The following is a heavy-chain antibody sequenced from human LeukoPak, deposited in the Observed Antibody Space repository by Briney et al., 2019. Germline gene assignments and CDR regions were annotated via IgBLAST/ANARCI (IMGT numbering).Heavy chain of an antibody. CDR2: MNPNSGDT. Sequence: GASVNVSCKASGYTFTSFDINWVRQATGQGLEWMGWMNPNSGDTAYAQNLQGRVTITRSTSLSTAYMELSSLRSEDTAVYYCASANFQHWGQGTLVTVSS. V-gene: IGHV1-8*03. J-gene: IGHJ1*01. CDR3: ASANFQH. D-gene: IGHD2-8*01. CDR1: GYTFTSFD.